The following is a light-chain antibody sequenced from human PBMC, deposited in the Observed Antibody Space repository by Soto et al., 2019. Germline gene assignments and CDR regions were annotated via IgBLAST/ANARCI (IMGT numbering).Light chain of an antibody. V-gene: IGLV2-8*01. Sequence: QSVLTQPPSASGSPGQSVTISCTGTSSDVGGYNYVSWYQQHPGKAPKLIIYEVNKRPSGVPDRFSGSKSGNTASLTVSGLQAEDEADYYCTSYAGGNNVFGTGTKVTVL. CDR2: EVN. J-gene: IGLJ1*01. CDR1: SSDVGGYNY. CDR3: TSYAGGNNV.